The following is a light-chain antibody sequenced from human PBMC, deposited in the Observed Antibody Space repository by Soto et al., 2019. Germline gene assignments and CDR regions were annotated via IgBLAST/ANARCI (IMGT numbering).Light chain of an antibody. CDR3: QQYNVYPLT. V-gene: IGKV1-5*03. Sequence: DIQMTQSPSTLSASVGDTVTITCRASQNINRWLAWYQQRPGKAPNLLIHKASSLEGGVPSRFSGSASGTEFTPTISTLQPDVFAAYFSQQYNVYPLTFGGGTKVEI. CDR2: KAS. CDR1: QNINRW. J-gene: IGKJ4*01.